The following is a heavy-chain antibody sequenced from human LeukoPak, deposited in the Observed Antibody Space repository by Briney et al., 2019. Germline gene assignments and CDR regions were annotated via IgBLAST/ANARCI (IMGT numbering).Heavy chain of an antibody. CDR3: AKDLGAAANDY. CDR1: GFTFSSYA. J-gene: IGHJ4*02. V-gene: IGHV3-30*18. D-gene: IGHD6-13*01. Sequence: GGSLRLSCAASGFTFSSYAMFWVRQAPGKGLEWVAVISYDGSNKYYADSVKGRFTISRDNSKNTLYLQMNSLRAEDTAVYYCAKDLGAAANDYWGQGTLVTVSS. CDR2: ISYDGSNK.